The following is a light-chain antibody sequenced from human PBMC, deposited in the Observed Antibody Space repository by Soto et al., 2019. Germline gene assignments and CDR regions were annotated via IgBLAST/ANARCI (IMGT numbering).Light chain of an antibody. CDR1: NLGSTT. CDR3: QVSDSSGDHQV. CDR2: DDT. J-gene: IGLJ1*01. V-gene: IGLV3-21*02. Sequence: ELTQPPSVSVAPGQTARITCGGNNLGSTTVHWYQQKPGQAPVLVVYDDTDRPSGIPERFSGSNSGNTATLTIAWVEAGDEADYYCQVSDSSGDHQVFGSGTKVTVL.